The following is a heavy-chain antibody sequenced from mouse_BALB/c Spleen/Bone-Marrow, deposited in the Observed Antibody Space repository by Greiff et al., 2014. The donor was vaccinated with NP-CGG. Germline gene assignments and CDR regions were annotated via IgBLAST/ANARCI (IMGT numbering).Heavy chain of an antibody. CDR1: GYTFTGYA. V-gene: IGHV1-67*01. D-gene: IGHD1-2*01. J-gene: IGHJ2*01. Sequence: VKLVESRPELVRPGVSVKISCKGFGYTFTGYAIHWVKQSHAKTLEWIGVISSYSGNTNYNQKFKGRATMTVDKSSSTAYMELARLTSEDSAIYYCASTAGTQYDYFAYWGQGTTLTVSS. CDR3: ASTAGTQYDYFAY. CDR2: ISSYSGNT.